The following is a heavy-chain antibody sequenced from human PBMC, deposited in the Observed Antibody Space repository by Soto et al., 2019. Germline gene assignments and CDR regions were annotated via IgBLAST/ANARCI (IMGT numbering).Heavy chain of an antibody. V-gene: IGHV3-30*03. CDR3: ARGYYGDFSREIPGPPRDAMDV. D-gene: IGHD3-16*01. CDR1: EFNFNSYV. Sequence: EVSPRISCAASEFNFNSYVMHWVRQAPGRGLEWMAAISFDGTDKWFADAAKGRFTVSRDNPRNTLYFQMNNLRVEDTAVYFYARGYYGDFSREIPGPPRDAMDVWGQGTTVTVSS. J-gene: IGHJ6*02. CDR2: ISFDGTDK.